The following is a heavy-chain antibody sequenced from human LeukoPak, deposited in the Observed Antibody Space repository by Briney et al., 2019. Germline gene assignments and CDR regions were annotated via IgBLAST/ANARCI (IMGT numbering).Heavy chain of an antibody. Sequence: GGSLRLSCAASGFTFNTFWMSWVRQAPGKGLEWVANTKHDGSEKYYVDSVKGRFTISRDNAKNSLYLQMSSLRADDTAVYYCARVEASGYDYGAFDYWGQGTLVTVSS. CDR1: GFTFNTFW. CDR2: TKHDGSEK. D-gene: IGHD5-12*01. CDR3: ARVEASGYDYGAFDY. J-gene: IGHJ4*02. V-gene: IGHV3-7*01.